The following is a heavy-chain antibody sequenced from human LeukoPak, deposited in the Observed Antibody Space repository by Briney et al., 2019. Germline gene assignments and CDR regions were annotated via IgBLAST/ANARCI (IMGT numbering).Heavy chain of an antibody. V-gene: IGHV4-34*01. CDR3: ARGRLYSSSDY. D-gene: IGHD6-13*01. J-gene: IGHJ4*02. Sequence: SETLSLTCAVYGGSFSGYYWSWIRQPPGKGLEWIGEINHSGSTNYNPSLKSRVTISVDTSKNQFSLKLSSVTAADTAVYYCARGRLYSSSDYWGQGTLVTVSS. CDR2: INHSGST. CDR1: GGSFSGYY.